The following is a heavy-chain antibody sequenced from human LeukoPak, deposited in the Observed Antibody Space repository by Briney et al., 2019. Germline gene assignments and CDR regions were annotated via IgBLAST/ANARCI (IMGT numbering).Heavy chain of an antibody. D-gene: IGHD3-10*01. CDR2: IYYSGST. CDR3: ARDAHPYGSGSYLFHY. Sequence: SETLSLTCTVSGGSISSYYWSWIRQPPGKGLECIGYIYYSGSTNYNPSLKSRVTISVDTSKNQFSLKLSSVTAADTAVYYCARDAHPYGSGSYLFHYWGQGTLVTVSS. V-gene: IGHV4-59*01. CDR1: GGSISSYY. J-gene: IGHJ4*02.